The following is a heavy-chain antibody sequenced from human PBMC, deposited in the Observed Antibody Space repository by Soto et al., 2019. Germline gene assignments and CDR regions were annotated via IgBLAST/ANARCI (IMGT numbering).Heavy chain of an antibody. D-gene: IGHD6-6*01. CDR1: GYAFTTYG. CDR3: ARGRDGDY. V-gene: IGHV1-18*01. CDR2: ISAHNGNT. Sequence: QVHLVQSGAEVKKPGASVKVSCQGSGYAFTTYGITWVRQAPGQGLEWMGWISAHNGNTNYAQKLQGRATVTRGSSTSTAFMELRSLRYDDTAGYYFARGRDGDYCGQGALVTVSS. J-gene: IGHJ4*02.